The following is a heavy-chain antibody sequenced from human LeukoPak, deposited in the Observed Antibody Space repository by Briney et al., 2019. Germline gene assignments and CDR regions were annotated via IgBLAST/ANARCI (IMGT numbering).Heavy chain of an antibody. J-gene: IGHJ4*02. CDR3: AKDSAPAVYGDSYHDRFDY. CDR1: GFTFSSYG. Sequence: GGPLRLSCAASGFTFSSYGMHWARQAPGKGLEGVAVISYDGSNKYYADSVKGRFTISRENSKNTLYLQMNSLRAEETAVYYCAKDSAPAVYGDSYHDRFDYWGQGTLVTVSS. CDR2: ISYDGSNK. V-gene: IGHV3-30*18. D-gene: IGHD4-17*01.